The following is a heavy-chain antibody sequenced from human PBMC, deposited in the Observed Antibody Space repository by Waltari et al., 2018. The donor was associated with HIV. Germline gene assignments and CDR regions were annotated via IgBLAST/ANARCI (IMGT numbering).Heavy chain of an antibody. J-gene: IGHJ6*02. CDR1: GFTFSSYG. D-gene: IGHD1-1*01. CDR3: AKDLGPERRLWGMDV. Sequence: GFTFSSYGMHWVRQAPGKGLEWVAVISYDGSNKYYADSVKGRFTISRDNSKNTLYLQMNSLRAEDTAVYYCAKDLGPERRLWGMDVWGQGTTVTVSS. CDR2: ISYDGSNK. V-gene: IGHV3-30*18.